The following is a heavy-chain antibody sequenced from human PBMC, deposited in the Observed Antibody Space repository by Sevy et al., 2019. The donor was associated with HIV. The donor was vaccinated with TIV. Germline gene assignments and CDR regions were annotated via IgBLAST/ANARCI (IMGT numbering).Heavy chain of an antibody. V-gene: IGHV3-7*01. CDR1: GFTFSNYW. J-gene: IGHJ6*02. D-gene: IGHD5-18*01. CDR2: IKQGGNEK. CDR3: ARGGPLVDAALIPWGMDV. Sequence: GGSLRLSCAASGFTFSNYWMNWVRQAPEKGLEWVAIIKQGGNEKYYVDSVKGRFTLSRDNAKNSVSLQMNSLRAEDTAVYYCARGGPLVDAALIPWGMDVWGQGTTVTVSS.